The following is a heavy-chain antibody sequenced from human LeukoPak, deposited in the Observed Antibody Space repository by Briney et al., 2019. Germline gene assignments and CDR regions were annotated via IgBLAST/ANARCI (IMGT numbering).Heavy chain of an antibody. CDR3: ARDGTDNDILSFDP. J-gene: IGHJ5*02. D-gene: IGHD3-9*01. CDR2: IYYTGST. Sequence: PSETLSLTCTVSRGSLSYYYWTWIPESPGKGPEWIGQIYYTGSTYYNPSLQRRGTISVDTSRNQFSLKLTSVTAADTAVYFCARDGTDNDILSFDPWGQGTLVTVSS. CDR1: RGSLSYYY. V-gene: IGHV4-59*01.